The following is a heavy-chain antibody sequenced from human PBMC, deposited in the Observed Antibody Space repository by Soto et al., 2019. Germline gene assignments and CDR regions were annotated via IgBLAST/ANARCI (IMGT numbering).Heavy chain of an antibody. CDR2: INPVSGST. V-gene: IGHV1-46*01. J-gene: IGHJ6*02. D-gene: IGHD2-2*01. Sequence: VRQAKEQGLEWMGIINPVSGSTSYAQTFQGRVTMTRDTSTSTVYMELSSLRSEDTAVYYCARDLGYCISTSCRNYGMDVWGQGTTVTVSS. CDR3: ARDLGYCISTSCRNYGMDV.